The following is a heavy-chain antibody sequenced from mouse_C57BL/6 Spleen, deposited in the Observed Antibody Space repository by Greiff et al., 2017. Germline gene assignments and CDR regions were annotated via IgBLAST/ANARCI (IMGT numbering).Heavy chain of an antibody. Sequence: VQLQQSGPELVKPGASVKISCKASGYAFSSSWMTWVKQRPGQGLEWIGRIYPGDGDTNYNGKFKGKATLTADTSSSTAYMQLSSLTSEDSAVYFCGREGSPYYAMDYWGQGTSVTVSS. D-gene: IGHD1-1*02. CDR3: GREGSPYYAMDY. CDR1: GYAFSSSW. CDR2: IYPGDGDT. J-gene: IGHJ4*01. V-gene: IGHV1-82*01.